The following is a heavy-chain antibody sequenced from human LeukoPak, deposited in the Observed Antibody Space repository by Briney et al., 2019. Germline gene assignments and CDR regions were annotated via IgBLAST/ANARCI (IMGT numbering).Heavy chain of an antibody. CDR1: GFSFNTYA. J-gene: IGHJ4*02. V-gene: IGHV3-23*01. Sequence: PGGSLRLSCAASGFSFNTYAMSWVRQAPGKGLEWVSAISGSGGSTYYADSVKGRFTISRDHSKNTLYLQMNSLRAEDTAVYYCAKDRKYCSSTSCPYYFDYWGQGTLVTVSS. D-gene: IGHD2-2*01. CDR2: ISGSGGST. CDR3: AKDRKYCSSTSCPYYFDY.